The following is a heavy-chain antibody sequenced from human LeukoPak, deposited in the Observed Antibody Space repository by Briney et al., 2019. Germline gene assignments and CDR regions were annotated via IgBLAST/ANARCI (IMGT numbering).Heavy chain of an antibody. CDR3: ARESDYDILTGYYPFDY. Sequence: ASVKVSCKASGYTFSNYSVSWVRQAPGQGLEWMGWISAYNGNTNYAQKLQGRVTMTTDTSTSTAYMELRSLRSDDTAVYYCARESDYDILTGYYPFDYWGQGTLVTVSS. CDR1: GYTFSNYS. J-gene: IGHJ4*02. D-gene: IGHD3-9*01. V-gene: IGHV1-18*01. CDR2: ISAYNGNT.